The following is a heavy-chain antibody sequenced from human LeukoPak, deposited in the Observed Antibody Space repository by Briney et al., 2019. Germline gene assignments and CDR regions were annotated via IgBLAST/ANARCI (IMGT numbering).Heavy chain of an antibody. CDR1: GFDIRHYY. D-gene: IGHD3-10*01. CDR2: IRNDGTNI. Sequence: GGSLRLSCVASGFDIRHYYMSWIRQAPGKGLEWVADIRNDGTNIYYVDSVGGRFTISRDDAKNSLFLQMNSLKDEDTAVYYCARDGSGRDFSLDYWGQGTLVTVSS. CDR3: ARDGSGRDFSLDY. V-gene: IGHV3-7*04. J-gene: IGHJ4*02.